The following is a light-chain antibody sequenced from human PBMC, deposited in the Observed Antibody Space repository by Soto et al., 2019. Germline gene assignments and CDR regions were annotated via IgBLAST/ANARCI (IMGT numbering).Light chain of an antibody. CDR3: HQYDNWPET. CDR2: GAS. J-gene: IGKJ1*01. Sequence: ETVMTQSPVTLSVSPGERATLSCRASQSVTSDLAWYQQKPGQAPRLLIYGASTRATGIPARFSGSGSGTEFTLTISSLQSEDFAVYYCHQYDNWPETFGQGTKVEIK. V-gene: IGKV3-15*01. CDR1: QSVTSD.